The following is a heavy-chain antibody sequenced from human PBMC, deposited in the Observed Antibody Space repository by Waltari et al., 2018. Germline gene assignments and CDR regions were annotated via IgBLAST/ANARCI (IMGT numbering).Heavy chain of an antibody. Sequence: EVQLLESGGGLVQPGGSLRLSCAASGFTFSSYAMSWVRHAPGKGLEWVSVIYSGGSSTYYADSVKGRFTISRDNSKNTLYLQMNSLRAEDTAVYYCAKGPYGDYDGNWFDPWGQGTLVTVSS. V-gene: IGHV3-23*03. CDR3: AKGPYGDYDGNWFDP. CDR2: IYSGGSST. CDR1: GFTFSSYA. J-gene: IGHJ5*02. D-gene: IGHD4-17*01.